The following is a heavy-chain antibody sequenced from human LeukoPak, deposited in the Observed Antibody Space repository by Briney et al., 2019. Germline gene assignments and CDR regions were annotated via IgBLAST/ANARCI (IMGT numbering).Heavy chain of an antibody. V-gene: IGHV3-74*01. CDR1: GFTFSSYW. Sequence: GGSLRLSCVGSGFTFSSYWMHWVRQAPGKGLVWVARINPVGTSTIYADSVKGRFTISRDNVKNTLYLQMSSLRAEDTAVYYCARDASPTTVRSYWGQGTLDAVSP. CDR3: ARDASPTTVRSY. J-gene: IGHJ4*02. D-gene: IGHD2-15*01. CDR2: INPVGTST.